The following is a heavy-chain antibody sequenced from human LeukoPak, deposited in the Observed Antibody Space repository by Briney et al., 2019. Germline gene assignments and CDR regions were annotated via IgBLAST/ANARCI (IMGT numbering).Heavy chain of an antibody. D-gene: IGHD2-2*01. CDR3: ARLGGYCSSTSCYFDY. CDR1: GYSIGSGYY. V-gene: IGHV4-38-2*01. J-gene: IGHJ4*02. Sequence: SETLSLTCAVSGYSIGSGYYWGWIRQPPGKGLEWIGSIYHSGSTYYNPSLKSRVTISVDTSKNQFSLKLSSVTAADTAVYYCARLGGYCSSTSCYFDYWGQGTLVTVSS. CDR2: IYHSGST.